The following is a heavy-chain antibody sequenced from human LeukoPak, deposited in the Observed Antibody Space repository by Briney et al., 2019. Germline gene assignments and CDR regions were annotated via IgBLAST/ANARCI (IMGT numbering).Heavy chain of an antibody. V-gene: IGHV4-34*01. J-gene: IGHJ4*02. CDR3: ARGGRYYDFWSGYPAAIDY. Sequence: PSETLSLTCAVYGGSFSGYYWSWIRQPPGKGLEWIGEINRSGSTNYNPSLKSRVTISVDTAKNQFSLKLSSVTAADTAVYYWARGGRYYDFWSGYPAAIDYWGQETLVTVSS. CDR2: INRSGST. CDR1: GGSFSGYY. D-gene: IGHD3-3*01.